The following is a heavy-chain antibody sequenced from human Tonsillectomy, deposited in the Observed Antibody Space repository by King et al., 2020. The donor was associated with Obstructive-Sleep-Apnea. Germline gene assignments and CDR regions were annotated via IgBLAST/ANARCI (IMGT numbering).Heavy chain of an antibody. Sequence: VQLVESGGGVVQSGRSLSLSCAASGFTFSSYAMHWVRQAPGKGLEWVAVISYDGSNKYYADSVKGRFTISRDNSKNTLYLQMNSLRAEDTAVYYCAGDRGFGELFLDAFDIWGQGTMVTVSS. D-gene: IGHD3-10*01. CDR1: GFTFSSYA. V-gene: IGHV3-30*04. CDR3: AGDRGFGELFLDAFDI. CDR2: ISYDGSNK. J-gene: IGHJ3*02.